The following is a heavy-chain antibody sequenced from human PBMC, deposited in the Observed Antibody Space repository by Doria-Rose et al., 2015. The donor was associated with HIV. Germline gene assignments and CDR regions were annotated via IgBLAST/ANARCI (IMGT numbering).Heavy chain of an antibody. D-gene: IGHD4-4*01. CDR3: GKSYDYIRENLDS. CDR2: SSGDGDRT. CDR1: GFTFEDFN. J-gene: IGHJ5*01. Sequence: VQLVQSGGGVKQPGGSLRLSCTASGFTFEDFNMHWVRQAPGKGLYWISYSSGDGDRTHYSVSVRERFTISRDNSGIPLYLQMTSLRTEHAGFYYCGKSYDYIRENLDSWGQGPLVTVSS. V-gene: IGHV3-43*02.